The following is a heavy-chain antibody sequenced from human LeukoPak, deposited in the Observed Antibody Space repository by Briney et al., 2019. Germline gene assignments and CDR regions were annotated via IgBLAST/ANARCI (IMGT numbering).Heavy chain of an antibody. CDR2: ISYDGSNK. J-gene: IGHJ6*02. D-gene: IGHD5-12*01. V-gene: IGHV3-30-3*01. CDR1: GFTFSSYA. Sequence: GRSLRLSCAASGFTFSSYAMHWVRQAPGKGLEWVAVISYDGSNKYYVDSVKGRFTISRDNSKNTLYLQMNNLRAEDTAVYYCARVLPYSGYVYYYGMDVWGQGTTVTVSS. CDR3: ARVLPYSGYVYYYGMDV.